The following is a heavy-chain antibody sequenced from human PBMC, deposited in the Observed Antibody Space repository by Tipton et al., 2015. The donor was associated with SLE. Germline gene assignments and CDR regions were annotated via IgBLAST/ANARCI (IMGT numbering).Heavy chain of an antibody. CDR1: GFTFSSYS. V-gene: IGHV3-21*05. Sequence: SLRLSCAASGFTFSSYSMNWVRQAPGKGLEWVSYISSSSSYTNYADSVKGRFTISRDNAKNSLYLQMNSLRAEDTAVYYCARERGFLTGTEGAFDIWGQGTMVTVSS. CDR3: ARERGFLTGTEGAFDI. D-gene: IGHD1-7*01. J-gene: IGHJ3*02. CDR2: ISSSSSYT.